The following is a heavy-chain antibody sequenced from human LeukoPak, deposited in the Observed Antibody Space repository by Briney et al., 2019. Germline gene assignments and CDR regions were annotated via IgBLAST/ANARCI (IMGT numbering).Heavy chain of an antibody. CDR3: ARGSYDFWSGYPFLAFDI. V-gene: IGHV4-59*12. J-gene: IGHJ3*02. CDR1: GGSISSYY. D-gene: IGHD3-3*01. Sequence: SETLSLTCTVSGGSISSYYWSWIRQPPGKGLEWIGYIYYSGSTNYNPSLKSRVTISVDTSKNQFSLKLSSVTAADTAVYYCARGSYDFWSGYPFLAFDIWGQGTMVTVSS. CDR2: IYYSGST.